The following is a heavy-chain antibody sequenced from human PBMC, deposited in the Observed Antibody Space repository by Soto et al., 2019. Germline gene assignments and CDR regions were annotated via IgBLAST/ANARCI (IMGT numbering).Heavy chain of an antibody. CDR3: AKGSLWLHSEPYYYYYYMDV. CDR2: ISGSGGST. J-gene: IGHJ6*03. D-gene: IGHD5-18*01. CDR1: GFTFSSYV. Sequence: GGSLRLSCAASGFTFSSYVMSWVRQAPGKGLEWVSAISGSGGSTYYADSVKGRFTISRDNSKNTLYLQMNSLRAEDTAVYYCAKGSLWLHSEPYYYYYYMDVWGKGTTVTVSS. V-gene: IGHV3-23*01.